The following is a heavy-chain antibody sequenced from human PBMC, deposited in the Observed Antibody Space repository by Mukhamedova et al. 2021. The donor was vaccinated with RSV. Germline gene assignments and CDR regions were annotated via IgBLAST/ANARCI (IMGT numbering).Heavy chain of an antibody. J-gene: IGHJ5*02. V-gene: IGHV3-15*01. Sequence: VKGRFTISRDDSKNTLYLQMNSLKTEDTAVYYCTTDRSPGITIFGVAKTTFDPWGQGTLVTVSS. D-gene: IGHD3-3*01. CDR3: TTDRSPGITIFGVAKTTFDP.